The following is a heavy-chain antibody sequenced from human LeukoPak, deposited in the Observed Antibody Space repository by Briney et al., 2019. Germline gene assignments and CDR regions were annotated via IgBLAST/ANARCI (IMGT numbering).Heavy chain of an antibody. CDR2: IYSGGST. V-gene: IGHV3-53*01. CDR3: AKGSYYDSSGYHPLSFDY. D-gene: IGHD3-22*01. J-gene: IGHJ4*02. CDR1: GFTVSTNY. Sequence: GGSLRLSCAASGFTVSTNYMNWVRQAPGKGLEWVSVIYSGGSTYYADSVKGRFTISRDNSKNTLYLQMNSLRAEDTAVYYCAKGSYYDSSGYHPLSFDYWGRGTLVTVSS.